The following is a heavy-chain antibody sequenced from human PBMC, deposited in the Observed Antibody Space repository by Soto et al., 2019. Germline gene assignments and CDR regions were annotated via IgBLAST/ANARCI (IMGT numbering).Heavy chain of an antibody. Sequence: GGSLRLSCAASGFTFSSYAMDWVRQAPCKGLEWVAVISYDGSNKYYADSVKGRFTISRDNSKNTLYLQMNSLRAEDTAVYYCARDHRGWQLLSGAANDYWGQGTLVTVSS. CDR1: GFTFSSYA. J-gene: IGHJ4*02. CDR3: ARDHRGWQLLSGAANDY. D-gene: IGHD2-21*02. V-gene: IGHV3-30-3*01. CDR2: ISYDGSNK.